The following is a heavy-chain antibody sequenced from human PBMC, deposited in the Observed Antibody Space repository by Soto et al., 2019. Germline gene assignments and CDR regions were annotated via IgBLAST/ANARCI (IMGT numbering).Heavy chain of an antibody. J-gene: IGHJ4*02. V-gene: IGHV3-30-3*01. Sequence: LRLSCAASGFTFSSYAVHWVRQAPGKGLEWVAVISYDGSNKYYADSVKGRFTISRDNSKNTLYLQMNSLRAEDTAVYYCARVPMVRGESLSFDYWGQGTLVTVSS. D-gene: IGHD3-10*01. CDR1: GFTFSSYA. CDR2: ISYDGSNK. CDR3: ARVPMVRGESLSFDY.